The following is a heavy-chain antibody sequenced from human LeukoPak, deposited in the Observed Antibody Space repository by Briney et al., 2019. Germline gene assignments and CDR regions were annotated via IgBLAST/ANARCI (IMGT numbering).Heavy chain of an antibody. D-gene: IGHD6-6*01. Sequence: GSLRLSCAASGFTFSSYSMNWVRQAPGKGLEWVSSISSSSSYIYYADSVKGRFTVSRDNAKNSLYLQMNSLRAEDTAVYYCARAYSSSSGVAGYWGQGTLVTVSS. CDR2: ISSSSSYI. CDR3: ARAYSSSSGVAGY. CDR1: GFTFSSYS. J-gene: IGHJ4*02. V-gene: IGHV3-21*01.